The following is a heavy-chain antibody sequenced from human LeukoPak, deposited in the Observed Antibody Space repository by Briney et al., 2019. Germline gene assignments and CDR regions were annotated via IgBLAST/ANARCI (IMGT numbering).Heavy chain of an antibody. J-gene: IGHJ6*02. CDR3: TRGILPDV. V-gene: IGHV4-34*01. Sequence: PSETLSLTCAVYGGSFSGYYWSWIRQPPGKGLEWIGEINHSGSTNYNPSLKSRVTISVDTSKNQFSLKLSSVTAADTAVYYCTRGILPDVWGQGTTVTVSS. CDR2: INHSGST. D-gene: IGHD2/OR15-2a*01. CDR1: GGSFSGYY.